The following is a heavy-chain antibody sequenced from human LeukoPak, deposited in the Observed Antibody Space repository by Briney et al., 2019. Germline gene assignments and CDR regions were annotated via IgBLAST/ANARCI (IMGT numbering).Heavy chain of an antibody. V-gene: IGHV4-39*01. D-gene: IGHD2-2*02. CDR1: GGSISSSSYY. CDR2: IYYSGST. J-gene: IGHJ5*02. Sequence: SETLSLTCTVSGGSISSSSYYWGGIRQPPGRGREGMGSIYYSGSTYYNPSLKSRVTISVDTSKNQFSLKLSSVTAADTAVYYCARIVVPAAIRRYLWFDPWGRGTLVTVSS. CDR3: ARIVVPAAIRRYLWFDP.